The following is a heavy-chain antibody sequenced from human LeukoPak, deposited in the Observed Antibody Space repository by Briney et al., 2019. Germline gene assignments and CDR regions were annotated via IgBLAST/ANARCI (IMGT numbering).Heavy chain of an antibody. V-gene: IGHV3-23*01. Sequence: GGPLRLSCSASGFTFSNYAMRWVHQAPGKELEWVLVTSGNGGSTYYTNSMKGRFTISRDNSTNTLFLKMNSLRADDTAVYDCAKGWWHDYVWGSYVYNWFDPWGQGTLVTVSS. J-gene: IGHJ5*02. CDR3: AKGWWHDYVWGSYVYNWFDP. CDR1: GFTFSNYA. D-gene: IGHD3-16*01. CDR2: TSGNGGST.